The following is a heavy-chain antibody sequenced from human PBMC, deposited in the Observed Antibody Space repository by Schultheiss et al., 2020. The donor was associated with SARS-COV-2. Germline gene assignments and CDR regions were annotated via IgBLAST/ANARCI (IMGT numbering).Heavy chain of an antibody. J-gene: IGHJ6*02. CDR2: IWYDGTKK. V-gene: IGHV3-33*08. CDR3: ARAAYGLGSSIYYGLDV. D-gene: IGHD3-10*01. Sequence: GGSLRLSCVASGFTFSSYAMIWVRQAPGKGLEWVAVIWYDGTKKYYADSVKGRFIISRDNSKNTLYLQMNSLRAEDSAVYYCARAAYGLGSSIYYGLDVWGQGTTVTVSS. CDR1: GFTFSSYA.